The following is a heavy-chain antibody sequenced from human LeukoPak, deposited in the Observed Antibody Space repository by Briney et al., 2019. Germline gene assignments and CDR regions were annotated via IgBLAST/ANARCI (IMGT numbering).Heavy chain of an antibody. J-gene: IGHJ4*02. Sequence: PGRSLRLSCAASGFTFDDYAMHWVRQAPGKGLEWVSGISWDSGSIGYADSVKGRFTISRDNAKKSLYLQMNRLRAEDTALYYSAKDKQKLGWKTGRYFEYWGQKTLLTVSS. D-gene: IGHD1-1*01. CDR3: AKDKQKLGWKTGRYFEY. V-gene: IGHV3-9*01. CDR1: GFTFDDYA. CDR2: ISWDSGSI.